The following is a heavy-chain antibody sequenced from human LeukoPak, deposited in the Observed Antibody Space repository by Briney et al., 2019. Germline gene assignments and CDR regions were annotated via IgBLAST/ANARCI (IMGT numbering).Heavy chain of an antibody. V-gene: IGHV5-51*01. J-gene: IGHJ3*02. CDR3: ARQYCGGDCYPEPDAFDI. CDR1: GFSLTNYW. CDR2: IYPGDSDT. D-gene: IGHD2-21*02. Sequence: GESRKISCKGSGFSLTNYWIGWVRQVPGKGLDWMGIIYPGDSDTRYSPSFQGQVTISADKSINTAHLQWSSLKASDTAMYYCARQYCGGDCYPEPDAFDIWGQGTRVTVSS.